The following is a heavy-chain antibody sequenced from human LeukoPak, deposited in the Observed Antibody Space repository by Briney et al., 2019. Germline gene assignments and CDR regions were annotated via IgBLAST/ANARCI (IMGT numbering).Heavy chain of an antibody. CDR3: ARRCSYGSCYFDY. V-gene: IGHV4-61*02. CDR2: IYTSGST. J-gene: IGHJ4*02. Sequence: SETLSLTCTVSGGSISSGSYYWSWIRQPAGKGLEWIGRIYTSGSTNYNPSLKSRVTISVDTSKNQFSLKLSSVTAADTAVYYCARRCSYGSCYFDYWGQGTLVTVSS. CDR1: GGSISSGSYY. D-gene: IGHD2-15*01.